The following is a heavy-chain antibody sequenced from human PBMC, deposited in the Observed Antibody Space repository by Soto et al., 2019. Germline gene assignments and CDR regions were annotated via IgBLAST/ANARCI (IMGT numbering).Heavy chain of an antibody. CDR3: ARGGVVIIYYYFDY. V-gene: IGHV4-34*01. D-gene: IGHD3-3*01. CDR1: GGSFSGYY. J-gene: IGHJ4*02. Sequence: PSETLSLTCAVYGGSFSGYYWSWIRQPPGKGLEWIGEINHSGSTNYNPSLKSRVTISVDTSKNQFSLKLSSVTAADTAVYYCARGGVVIIYYYFDYWGQGNLVTVSS. CDR2: INHSGST.